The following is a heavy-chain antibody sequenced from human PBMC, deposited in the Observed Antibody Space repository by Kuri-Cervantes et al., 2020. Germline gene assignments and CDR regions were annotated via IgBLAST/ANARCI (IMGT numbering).Heavy chain of an antibody. Sequence: GSLRLSCAVYGGSFSGYYWSWIRQPAGRALEWIGRIYISGITDYNPSLNSRVTLSVDKSKNQFSLKLSSVTAADTAVYYCARLGRAFDYWGQGTLVTVSS. CDR3: ARLGRAFDY. V-gene: IGHV4-59*10. J-gene: IGHJ4*02. CDR2: IYISGIT. D-gene: IGHD5-24*01. CDR1: GGSFSGYY.